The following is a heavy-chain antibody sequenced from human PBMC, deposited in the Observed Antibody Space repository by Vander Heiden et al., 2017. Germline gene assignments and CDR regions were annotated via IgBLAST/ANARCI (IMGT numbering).Heavy chain of an antibody. Sequence: EVQLVESGGGLVQPGGSLRLSCAASGFPFSSYDMHWVRQATGKGLEWVSAIGTAGDTYYPGSVKGRFTISRENAKNSLYLQMNSLRAGDTAVYYCARGPYGDYGPWFDPWGQGTLVTVSS. CDR2: IGTAGDT. CDR3: ARGPYGDYGPWFDP. CDR1: GFPFSSYD. J-gene: IGHJ5*02. V-gene: IGHV3-13*01. D-gene: IGHD4-17*01.